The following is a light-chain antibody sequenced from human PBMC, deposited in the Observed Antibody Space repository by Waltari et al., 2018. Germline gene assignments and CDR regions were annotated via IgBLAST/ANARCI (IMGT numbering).Light chain of an antibody. CDR2: DVS. Sequence: QSALTQPASVSGSPGQSITISCTGTSSDVGGYNYPSWYQQHPGKAPKLMIYDVSNRPSGVSNRFSGSKSGNTASLTISGLQAEDEADYYCSSYTSSITLVFGGGTKLTVL. V-gene: IGLV2-14*03. CDR1: SSDVGGYNY. J-gene: IGLJ3*02. CDR3: SSYTSSITLV.